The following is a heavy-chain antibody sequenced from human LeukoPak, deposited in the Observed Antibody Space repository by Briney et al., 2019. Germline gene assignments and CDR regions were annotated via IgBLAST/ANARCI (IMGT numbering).Heavy chain of an antibody. CDR2: IYYSGST. CDR1: GGSISSDSYY. CDR3: ASLAVAGLSEGY. V-gene: IGHV4-39*01. Sequence: SETLSLTCTVSGGSISSDSYYWAWIRQPPGKGLEWIASIYYSGSTYYNPSLKSRVTISVDTSGNQFSLKLSSVTAADTAVYYCASLAVAGLSEGYWGQGTLVIVSS. J-gene: IGHJ4*02. D-gene: IGHD6-19*01.